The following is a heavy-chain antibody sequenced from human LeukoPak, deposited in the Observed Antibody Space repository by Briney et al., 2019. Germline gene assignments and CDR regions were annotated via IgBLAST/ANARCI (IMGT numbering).Heavy chain of an antibody. Sequence: SETLSLTCTVSGGSISSYYWSWIRQPPGKGLEWIGYIYYSGSTNYNPSLKSRVTISVDTSENQFSLKLSSVTAADTAVYYCARVAAAAVDYWGQGTLVTVSS. CDR3: ARVAAAAVDY. D-gene: IGHD6-13*01. V-gene: IGHV4-59*01. J-gene: IGHJ4*02. CDR1: GGSISSYY. CDR2: IYYSGST.